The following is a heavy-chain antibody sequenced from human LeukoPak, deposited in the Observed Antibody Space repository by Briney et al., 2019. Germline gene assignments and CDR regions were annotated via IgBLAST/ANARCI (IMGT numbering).Heavy chain of an antibody. V-gene: IGHV1-2*06. CDR3: ARDQQLAHYYYYYYYMDV. Sequence: GASVKVSCKASGYTFTGYYMHWVRQAPGQGLEWMVRINPNSGGTNYAQKFQGRVTMTRDTSISTAYMERSRLRSGDTAVYYCARDQQLAHYYYYYYYMDVWGKGTTVTVSS. D-gene: IGHD6-6*01. CDR1: GYTFTGYY. CDR2: INPNSGGT. J-gene: IGHJ6*03.